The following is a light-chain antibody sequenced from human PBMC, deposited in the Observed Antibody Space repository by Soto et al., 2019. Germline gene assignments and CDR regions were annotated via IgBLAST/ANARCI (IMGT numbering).Light chain of an antibody. V-gene: IGKV3-20*01. CDR1: QSVSSSY. Sequence: DIVLTQSPGTLSLSPGERATLSCRASQSVSSSYLAWYQQKPGQAPRLLIYGASSRATGIPDRFSGSGSGTDFTLTISRLEPEDVAVYYCQQYGSSPITFGPGTKVDIK. J-gene: IGKJ3*01. CDR3: QQYGSSPIT. CDR2: GAS.